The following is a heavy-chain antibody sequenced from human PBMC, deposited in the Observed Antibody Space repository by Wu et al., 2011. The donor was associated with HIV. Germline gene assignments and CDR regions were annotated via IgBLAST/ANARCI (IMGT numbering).Heavy chain of an antibody. V-gene: IGHV5-51*03. Sequence: VQLVQSGAEVKKPGESLKISCQGFWIHLYNYGIGWVRQMPGKGLEWMGIIYPGDSATKYSPSFQGQVTISADKSITTANLQWSSLQASDTAMYYCARLDATRGGFDFWGQGTLVTVSS. D-gene: IGHD2-2*01. CDR2: IYPGDSAT. CDR3: ARLDATRGGFDF. CDR1: IHLYNYG. J-gene: IGHJ4*02.